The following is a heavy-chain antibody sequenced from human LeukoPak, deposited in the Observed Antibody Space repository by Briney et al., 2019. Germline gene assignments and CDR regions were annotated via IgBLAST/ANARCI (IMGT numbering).Heavy chain of an antibody. J-gene: IGHJ4*02. CDR2: INPNSGGT. Sequence: ASVKVSCKASGYTFTGYYMHWVRQAPGQGLEWMGWINPNSGGTNYAQKFQGRVTMTRDTSISTAYMELSRLRSHDTAVYYCARATSGVLYFDYWGQGALVTVSS. V-gene: IGHV1-2*02. CDR3: ARATSGVLYFDY. D-gene: IGHD1-26*01. CDR1: GYTFTGYY.